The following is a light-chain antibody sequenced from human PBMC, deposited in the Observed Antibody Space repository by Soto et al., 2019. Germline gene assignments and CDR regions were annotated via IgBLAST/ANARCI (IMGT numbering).Light chain of an antibody. J-gene: IGLJ1*01. Sequence: QSVLTQPASVSGSPWQAITISCTGTSSDVGGYNYVSWYQQHPGKAPKLMIYEVSNRPSGVSNRFSGSKSGNTASLTISGLQAEDEADYYCSSYTSSSTNVFGTGTKV. CDR1: SSDVGGYNY. V-gene: IGLV2-14*01. CDR3: SSYTSSSTNV. CDR2: EVS.